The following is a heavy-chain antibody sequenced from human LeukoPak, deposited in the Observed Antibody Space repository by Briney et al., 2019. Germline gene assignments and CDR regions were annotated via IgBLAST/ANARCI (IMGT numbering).Heavy chain of an antibody. Sequence: SETLSLTCTVSGGSMSSSYWSWIRQPPGRGLEWIGYINYSGSTNYNPSLKSRVTISVDTSEKQFYLKLSSVTAADTAVYYCARRSGSYYDYWGQGTLVTVSS. D-gene: IGHD1-26*01. CDR1: GGSMSSSY. V-gene: IGHV4-59*01. J-gene: IGHJ4*02. CDR3: ARRSGSYYDY. CDR2: INYSGST.